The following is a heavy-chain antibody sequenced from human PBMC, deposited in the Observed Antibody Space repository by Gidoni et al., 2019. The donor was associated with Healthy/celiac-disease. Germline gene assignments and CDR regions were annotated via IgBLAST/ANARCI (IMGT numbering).Heavy chain of an antibody. V-gene: IGHV3-23*01. Sequence: EVQLLESGGGLVQPGGSLRLSCAASGFTFSSYAMIWVRQAPGKGLEWVSAISGSGGSTYYADSVKGRFTISRDNSKNTLYLQMNSLRAEDTAVYYCAKAYDSSGYYLLSGMDVWGQGTTVTVSS. CDR2: ISGSGGST. D-gene: IGHD3-22*01. J-gene: IGHJ6*02. CDR1: GFTFSSYA. CDR3: AKAYDSSGYYLLSGMDV.